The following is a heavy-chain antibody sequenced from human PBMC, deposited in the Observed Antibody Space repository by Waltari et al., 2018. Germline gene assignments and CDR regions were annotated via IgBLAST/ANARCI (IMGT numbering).Heavy chain of an antibody. CDR2: INPSGGST. Sequence: QVQLVQSGAEVKKPGASVKVSCKASGYTFTSYYMHWVRQAPGQGLEWMGIINPSGGSTSYAQKFQGRVTMTRDTSTSTVYMELSSLRSEDTAVYYCARVTPYSGYGYDAFDIWGQGTMVTVSS. D-gene: IGHD5-12*01. CDR3: ARVTPYSGYGYDAFDI. V-gene: IGHV1-46*01. CDR1: GYTFTSYY. J-gene: IGHJ3*02.